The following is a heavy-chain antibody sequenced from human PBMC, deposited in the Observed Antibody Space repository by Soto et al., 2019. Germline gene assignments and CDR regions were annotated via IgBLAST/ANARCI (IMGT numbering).Heavy chain of an antibody. CDR1: GGSFSGYY. Sequence: QVQLQEWGAGLLKPSETLSLTCAVYGGSFSGYYWSWIRQPPGKGLEWIGEINHSGSTNYNPSLKSRVTISVDTSKNQFSLKLCSVTAADTAVYYCARTLWIPFDYWGQGTLVTVSS. D-gene: IGHD5-12*01. J-gene: IGHJ4*02. CDR2: INHSGST. V-gene: IGHV4-34*01. CDR3: ARTLWIPFDY.